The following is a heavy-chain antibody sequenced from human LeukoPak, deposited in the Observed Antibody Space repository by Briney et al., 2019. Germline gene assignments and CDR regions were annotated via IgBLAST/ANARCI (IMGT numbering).Heavy chain of an antibody. CDR2: IKKTGSET. D-gene: IGHD2-15*01. Sequence: GGSLRLSCAASGFTFSHFWMSWVRQAPGKGLEWVAYIKKTGSETYYVDSVKGRFTITRDNTRNSLFLQMYSLRAEDTAVYFCAREDGYCSGGNCYSYFDSWGQGTLVTVSS. V-gene: IGHV3-7*01. CDR1: GFTFSHFW. J-gene: IGHJ4*02. CDR3: AREDGYCSGGNCYSYFDS.